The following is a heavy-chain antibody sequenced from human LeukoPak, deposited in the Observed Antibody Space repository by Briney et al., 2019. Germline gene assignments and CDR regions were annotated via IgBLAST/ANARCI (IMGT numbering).Heavy chain of an antibody. Sequence: PSETLSLTCTVSGYSISNGYYWGWIRQPPGKGLEFIGSVYHGGNTYYNPSLKSRVTISVDTSKNQFSLKLSSVTAADTAVYYCARDDSSGYYLGASGYWGQGTLVTVSS. CDR3: ARDDSSGYYLGASGY. CDR1: GYSISNGYY. V-gene: IGHV4-38-2*02. J-gene: IGHJ4*02. D-gene: IGHD3-22*01. CDR2: VYHGGNT.